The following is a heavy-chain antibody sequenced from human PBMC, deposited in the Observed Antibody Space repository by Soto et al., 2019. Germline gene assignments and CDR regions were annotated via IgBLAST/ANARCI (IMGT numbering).Heavy chain of an antibody. D-gene: IGHD2-15*01. Sequence: EVHLVHSGGGLAQPGSSLRLSCAASGFTFDDFAMHWVRRVPGKGLEWVSSITWNGKSTGYADALKGRFFISRDNAKNSLYLQMNSLRREDTALYYCAKGGPDAFCSGGRCYFESWGQGTQVTVSS. CDR2: ITWNGKST. CDR1: GFTFDDFA. J-gene: IGHJ4*02. V-gene: IGHV3-9*01. CDR3: AKGGPDAFCSGGRCYFES.